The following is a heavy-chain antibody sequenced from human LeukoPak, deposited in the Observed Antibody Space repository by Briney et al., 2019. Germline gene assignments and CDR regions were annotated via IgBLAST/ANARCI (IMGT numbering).Heavy chain of an antibody. Sequence: GGSLRLSCAASGFTFSSYWMSWVRQAPGKGLEWVANINKDGGEKYYVDSVKGRFTISRDNANNFLYLQMNSLRAEDTALYYCARAYKDRSLAGKKEFFQHWGQGTLVTVSS. CDR1: GFTFSSYW. V-gene: IGHV3-7*03. D-gene: IGHD6-19*01. J-gene: IGHJ1*01. CDR3: ARAYKDRSLAGKKEFFQH. CDR2: INKDGGEK.